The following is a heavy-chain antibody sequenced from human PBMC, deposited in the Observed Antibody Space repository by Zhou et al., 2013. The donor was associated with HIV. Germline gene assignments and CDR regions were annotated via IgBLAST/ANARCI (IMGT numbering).Heavy chain of an antibody. J-gene: IGHJ4*02. V-gene: IGHV4-61*02. D-gene: IGHD3-10*01. CDR2: IYASGST. Sequence: VQLQESGPGLVKPSQTLSLTCAVSGGSISSGNYYWSWIRQPAGKGLEWIGRIYASGSTKYNPSLKSRVTISIDTSKDQFSLKLSSVTAADTAVYYCARVEYYYGSGLTYHFDYWGQGTLVTVSS. CDR1: GGSISSGNYY. CDR3: ARVEYYYGSGLTYHFDY.